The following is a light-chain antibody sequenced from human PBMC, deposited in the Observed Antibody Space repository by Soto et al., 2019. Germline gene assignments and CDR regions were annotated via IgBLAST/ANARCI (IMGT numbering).Light chain of an antibody. CDR1: NIGSKS. CDR2: YDS. Sequence: SELTQPPSVSVAPGKTARITCGGNNIGSKSVHWYQQKPGQAPVLVIYYDSDRPSGIPERFSGSNSGNTATLTISRVEAGDAADYYCQVWDSSSDHRKVFGGGTKLTVL. V-gene: IGLV3-21*04. CDR3: QVWDSSSDHRKV. J-gene: IGLJ2*01.